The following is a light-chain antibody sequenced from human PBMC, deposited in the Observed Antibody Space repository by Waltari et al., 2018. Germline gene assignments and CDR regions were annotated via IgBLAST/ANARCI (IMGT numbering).Light chain of an antibody. Sequence: DIQMTQSPSSLSASVEDRVTITCRASQKISSYLNWYQQKPGTAPRLLLYDASRLQSGVPSRFSGSGSGTDFTLTISSLQPEDFGTYYCQQTYTTPRTFGQGTKVETK. CDR1: QKISSY. J-gene: IGKJ1*01. CDR2: DAS. V-gene: IGKV1-39*01. CDR3: QQTYTTPRT.